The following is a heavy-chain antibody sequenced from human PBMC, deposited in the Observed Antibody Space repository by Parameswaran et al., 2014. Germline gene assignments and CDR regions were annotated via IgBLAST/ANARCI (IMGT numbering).Heavy chain of an antibody. V-gene: IGHV1-2*02. CDR3: ARAGMRRDTAMVTTYIKNYYYYGMDV. CDR2: INPNSGGT. D-gene: IGHD5-18*01. Sequence: WVRQAPGQGLEWMGWINPNSGGTNYAQKFQGRVTMTRDTSISTAYMELSRLRSDDTAVYYCARAGMRRDTAMVTTYIKNYYYYGMDVWGQGTTVTVSS. J-gene: IGHJ6*02.